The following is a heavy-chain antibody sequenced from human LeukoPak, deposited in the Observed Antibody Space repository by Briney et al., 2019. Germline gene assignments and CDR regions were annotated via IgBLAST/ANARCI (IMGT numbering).Heavy chain of an antibody. D-gene: IGHD3-9*01. J-gene: IGHJ5*02. CDR3: ARVARIRYFDWLQNWFDP. CDR1: GFTFSSYA. Sequence: GSLRLSCAASGFTFSSYAMSWVRQAPGKGLEWIGSIYYSGSTYYNPSLKSRVTISVDTSKNQFSLKLSSVTAADTAVYYCARVARIRYFDWLQNWFDPWGQGTLVTVSS. CDR2: IYYSGST. V-gene: IGHV4-39*01.